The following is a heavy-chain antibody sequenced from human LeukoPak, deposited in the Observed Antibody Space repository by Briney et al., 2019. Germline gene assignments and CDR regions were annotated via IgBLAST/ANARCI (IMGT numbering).Heavy chain of an antibody. Sequence: GGSLRLSCAASGFTFAAYAMSWVRQAPGKGLDWVATITDSGVLTFYADSVEGRFSISRDNSRNTVYLQMNSLRVEDTAVYYCAKDYCGGGRCDEIPIDYWGQGTLVTVSS. CDR1: GFTFAAYA. D-gene: IGHD2-21*01. CDR2: ITDSGVLT. V-gene: IGHV3-23*01. J-gene: IGHJ4*02. CDR3: AKDYCGGGRCDEIPIDY.